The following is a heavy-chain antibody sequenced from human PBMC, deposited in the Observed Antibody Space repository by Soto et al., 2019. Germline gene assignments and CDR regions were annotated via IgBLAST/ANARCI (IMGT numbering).Heavy chain of an antibody. CDR3: AALRFLEWPRYYYYGMDV. J-gene: IGHJ6*02. V-gene: IGHV1-24*01. D-gene: IGHD3-3*01. CDR2: FDPEDGET. Sequence: GASVKVSCKVSGYTLTELSMHWVRQAPGKGLEWMGGFDPEDGETIYAQKFQGRVTMTEDTSTDTAYMELSSLRSEDTAVYYCAALRFLEWPRYYYYGMDVWGQGTTVTVSS. CDR1: GYTLTELS.